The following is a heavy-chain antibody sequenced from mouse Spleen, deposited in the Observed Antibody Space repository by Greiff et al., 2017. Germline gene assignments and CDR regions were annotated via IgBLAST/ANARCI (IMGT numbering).Heavy chain of an antibody. CDR2: IDPETGGT. J-gene: IGHJ2*01. CDR3: TKVDGYYYYFDY. Sequence: QVQLQQSGAELVRPGASVTLSCKASGYTFTDYEMHWVKQTPVHGLEWIGAIDPETGGTAYNQKFKGKAILTADKSSSTAYMELRSLTSEDSAVYYCTKVDGYYYYFDYWGQGTTLTVSS. CDR1: GYTFTDYE. V-gene: IGHV1-15*01. D-gene: IGHD2-3*01.